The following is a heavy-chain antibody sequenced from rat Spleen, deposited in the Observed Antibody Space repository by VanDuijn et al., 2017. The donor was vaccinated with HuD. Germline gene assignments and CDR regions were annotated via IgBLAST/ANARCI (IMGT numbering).Heavy chain of an antibody. D-gene: IGHD4-3*01. CDR3: TREVAGYFDY. CDR2: ITNTGGTT. CDR1: GFTFSDYN. Sequence: EVQLVESGGGLVQPGRSLKLSCAASGFTFSDYNMAWVRQAPKQGLEWVASITNTGGTTNYPDSVNGRFTISRDNAKSTLYLQMNSLRSEDTATYYCTREVAGYFDYWGQGVMVTVSS. J-gene: IGHJ2*01. V-gene: IGHV5-20*01.